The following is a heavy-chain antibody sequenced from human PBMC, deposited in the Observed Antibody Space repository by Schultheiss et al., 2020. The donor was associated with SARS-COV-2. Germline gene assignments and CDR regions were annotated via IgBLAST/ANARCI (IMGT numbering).Heavy chain of an antibody. D-gene: IGHD2-2*01. J-gene: IGHJ3*02. CDR2: IYYSGST. Sequence: SQTLSLTCTVSGGSISSYYWSWIRQPPGKGLEWIGYIYYSGSTYYNPSLKSRVTISVDTSKNQFSLKLSSVTAADTAVYYCARDNIVVVPAAMGGDDAFDIWGQGTMVTVSS. CDR3: ARDNIVVVPAAMGGDDAFDI. V-gene: IGHV4-59*01. CDR1: GGSISSYY.